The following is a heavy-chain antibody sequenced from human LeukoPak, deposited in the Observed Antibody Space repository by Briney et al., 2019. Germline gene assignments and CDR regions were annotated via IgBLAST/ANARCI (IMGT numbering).Heavy chain of an antibody. CDR1: GFTFTNYA. J-gene: IGHJ4*02. V-gene: IGHV3-23*01. CDR2: INGNAADT. CDR3: AKRAPGYCSSSSCFGQFDY. Sequence: GGSLRLSCAASGFTFTNYAMNWVRQAPGKGLEWVSVINGNAADTYYADSVKGRFTISRDNSKNTLYLQMNSLRAEDTAVYYCAKRAPGYCSSSSCFGQFDYWCQGILVTVSS. D-gene: IGHD2-2*01.